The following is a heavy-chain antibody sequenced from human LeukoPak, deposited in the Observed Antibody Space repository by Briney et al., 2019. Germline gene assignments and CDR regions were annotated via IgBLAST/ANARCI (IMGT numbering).Heavy chain of an antibody. CDR3: AKDLKGCSSTSCYCYFDY. CDR1: GVTFSSYS. Sequence: GGSLRLSCAASGVTFSSYSMNWVRQAPGKGLEWVSSISSSSSYIYYADSVKGRFTISRDNAKNSLYLQMNSLRAEDTAVYYCAKDLKGCSSTSCYCYFDYWGQGTLVTVSS. CDR2: ISSSSSYI. D-gene: IGHD2-2*01. V-gene: IGHV3-21*01. J-gene: IGHJ4*02.